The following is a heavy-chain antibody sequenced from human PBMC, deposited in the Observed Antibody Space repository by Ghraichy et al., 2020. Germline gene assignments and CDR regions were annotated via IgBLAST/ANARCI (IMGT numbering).Heavy chain of an antibody. V-gene: IGHV3-15*01. D-gene: IGHD4-17*01. CDR3: TTDLDYRDYWFAP. J-gene: IGHJ5*02. Sequence: LSLTCAASGFTFSYAWMSWVRQAPGKGLEWVGRIKNNIEGGTTDYAAPVKGRFSISRDDSKDTVYLQMNSLKTEDTAVYYCTTDLDYRDYWFAPWGQGTAVIVSS. CDR1: GFTFSYAW. CDR2: IKNNIEGGTT.